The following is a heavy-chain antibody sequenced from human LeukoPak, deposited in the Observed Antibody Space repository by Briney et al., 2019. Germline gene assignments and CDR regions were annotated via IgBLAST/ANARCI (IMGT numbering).Heavy chain of an antibody. Sequence: SETLSLTCTVSGGSISSYYWSWIRQPPGKGLEWIGEINHSGSTNYNPSLKSRVTISVDTSKNQFSLKLSSVTAADTAVYYCAREHGKTGDWFDPWAREPWSPSPQ. CDR1: GGSISSYY. V-gene: IGHV4-34*01. CDR2: INHSGST. J-gene: IGHJ5*02. CDR3: AREHGKTGDWFDP.